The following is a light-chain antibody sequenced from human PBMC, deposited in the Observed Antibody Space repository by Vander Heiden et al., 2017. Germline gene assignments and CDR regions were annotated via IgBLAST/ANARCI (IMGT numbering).Light chain of an antibody. CDR3: SSYTNSGTYV. J-gene: IGLJ1*01. CDR1: SSDIGVYNY. Sequence: QSALTQPASVSGSPGQSITISCTGTSSDIGVYNYLSWYQQHPGKAPKLMIYEVSNRPSGVSDRFSGSKSGNTASLTISGLQAEDEADYYCSSYTNSGTYVFGTGTKVTVL. V-gene: IGLV2-14*01. CDR2: EVS.